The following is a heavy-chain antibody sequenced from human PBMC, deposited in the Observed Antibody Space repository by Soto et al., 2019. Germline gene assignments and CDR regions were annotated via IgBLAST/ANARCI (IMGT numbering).Heavy chain of an antibody. Sequence: SETLSLTCTVSGGSISSGCYYWSWIRQQPGKGLDWIGYSYYSGSTYYNPSLKSRVTISVDTSKNQFSLKLSSVTAADTAVYYCARARGLGYCTSGVCRPPLYGMDVWGQGTTVTVSS. CDR3: ARARGLGYCTSGVCRPPLYGMDV. V-gene: IGHV4-31*03. CDR2: SYYSGST. D-gene: IGHD2-8*01. CDR1: GGSISSGCYY. J-gene: IGHJ6*02.